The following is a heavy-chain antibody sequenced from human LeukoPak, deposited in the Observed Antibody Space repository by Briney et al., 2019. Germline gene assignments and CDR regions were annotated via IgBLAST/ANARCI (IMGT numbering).Heavy chain of an antibody. Sequence: SETLSLTCTVCGGFISSYYWSWIRQPPGRGLEWIGYIYYSASTNYNPSLKSRVTISVDTSKNQFSLKLSSVTAADTAVYYCAREGTYCGGDCYHYWGQGTLVTVSS. D-gene: IGHD2-21*02. V-gene: IGHV4-59*12. CDR3: AREGTYCGGDCYHY. J-gene: IGHJ4*02. CDR2: IYYSAST. CDR1: GGFISSYY.